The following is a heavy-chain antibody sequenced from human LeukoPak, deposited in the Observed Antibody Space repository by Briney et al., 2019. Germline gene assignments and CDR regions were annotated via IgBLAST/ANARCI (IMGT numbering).Heavy chain of an antibody. CDR3: AKEGAYPIITYDS. J-gene: IGHJ5*01. V-gene: IGHV3-7*01. D-gene: IGHD1-14*01. CDR2: IKQDGSEK. Sequence: GGSLRLSCAASGFTVSNYWMNWLRQAPGKGLEWVANIKQDGSEKYYVDSVKGRFTISRDNAKNSLYLQMNSLRAEDAGVYYCAKEGAYPIITYDSWGQGTLVTVSS. CDR1: GFTVSNYW.